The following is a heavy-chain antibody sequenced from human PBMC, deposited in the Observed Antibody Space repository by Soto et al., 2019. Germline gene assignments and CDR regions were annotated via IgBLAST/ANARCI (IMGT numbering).Heavy chain of an antibody. CDR1: GFTFSSYD. D-gene: IGHD4-4*01. CDR3: ARTSVVYMTTVRIASYYYMDV. CDR2: IWYDGSNK. J-gene: IGHJ6*03. Sequence: PGGSLRLSCAASGFTFSSYDMHWVRQAPGKGLEWVAVIWYDGSNKYYADSVKGRFTISRDNSKNTLYLQMNSLRAEDTAVYYCARTSVVYMTTVRIASYYYMDVWGKGTTVTVSS. V-gene: IGHV3-33*01.